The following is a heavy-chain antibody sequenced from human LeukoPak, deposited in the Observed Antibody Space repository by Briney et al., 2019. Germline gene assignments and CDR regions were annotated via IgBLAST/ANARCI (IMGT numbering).Heavy chain of an antibody. D-gene: IGHD3-22*01. CDR3: ARVGDSSGKSFYYFDY. CDR1: GFTFSSYG. V-gene: IGHV3-30*02. CDR2: IRYDGSNK. J-gene: IGHJ4*02. Sequence: GGSLRLSCAASGFTFSSYGMHWVRQAPGKGLEWVAFIRYDGSNKYYADSVKGRFTISRDNSKNTLYLQMNSLRAEDTAVYYCARVGDSSGKSFYYFDYWGQGTLVTVSS.